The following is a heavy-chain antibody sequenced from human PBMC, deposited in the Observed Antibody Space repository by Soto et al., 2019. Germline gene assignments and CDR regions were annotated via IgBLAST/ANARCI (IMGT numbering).Heavy chain of an antibody. Sequence: QVQLQESGPGLVKPSETLSLTCTVSGGSISSYYWSWIRQPPGKGLEWIGYIYYSGRTNYNPSLKRRVTLSVDTSNNPSSLKLSSVPAADTAVYYCAIRYGYAFDIWGQGTMVTVSS. CDR2: IYYSGRT. D-gene: IGHD4-17*01. CDR1: GGSISSYY. J-gene: IGHJ3*02. V-gene: IGHV4-59*01. CDR3: AIRYGYAFDI.